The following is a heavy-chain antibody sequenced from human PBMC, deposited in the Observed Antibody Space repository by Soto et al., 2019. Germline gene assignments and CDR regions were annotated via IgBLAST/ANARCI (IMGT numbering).Heavy chain of an antibody. J-gene: IGHJ3*02. CDR2: ISGSGGST. CDR3: AKPLVCSGGSCYPGAFDI. CDR1: GFTFSSYA. V-gene: IGHV3-23*01. D-gene: IGHD2-15*01. Sequence: QPGGSLRLSCAASGFTFSSYAMSWVRQAPGKGLEWVSAISGSGGSTYYADSVKGRFTISRDNSKNTLYLQMNSLRAEDTAVYYCAKPLVCSGGSCYPGAFDIWGQGTMVTVSS.